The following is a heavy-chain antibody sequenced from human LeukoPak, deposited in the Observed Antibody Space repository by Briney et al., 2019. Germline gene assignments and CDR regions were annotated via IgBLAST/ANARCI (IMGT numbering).Heavy chain of an antibody. Sequence: ASVKVSCKASGGTFSSYAISWVRQAPGQGLEWMGWISAYNGNTNYAQKLQGRVTMTTDTSTSTAYMELRSLRSDDTAVYYCAREEYSSSWYGYSYYYYGMDVWGQGTTVTVSS. CDR1: GGTFSSYA. CDR3: AREEYSSSWYGYSYYYYGMDV. CDR2: ISAYNGNT. V-gene: IGHV1-18*01. D-gene: IGHD6-13*01. J-gene: IGHJ6*02.